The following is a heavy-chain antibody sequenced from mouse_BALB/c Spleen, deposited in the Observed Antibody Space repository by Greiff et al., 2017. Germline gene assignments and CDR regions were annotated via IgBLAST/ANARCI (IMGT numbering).Heavy chain of an antibody. Sequence: EVKVEESGGGLVKPGGSLKLSCAASGFTFSSYTMSWVRQTPEKRLEWVATISSGGGNTYYPDSVKGRFTISRDNAKNNLYLQMSSLRSEDTALYYCASNFDYWGQGTTLTVSS. CDR2: ISSGGGNT. V-gene: IGHV5-9*03. J-gene: IGHJ2*01. CDR3: ASNFDY. CDR1: GFTFSSYT.